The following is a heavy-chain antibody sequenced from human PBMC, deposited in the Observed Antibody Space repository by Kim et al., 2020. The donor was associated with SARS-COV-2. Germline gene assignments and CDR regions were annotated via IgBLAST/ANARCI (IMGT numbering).Heavy chain of an antibody. D-gene: IGHD5-12*01. J-gene: IGHJ6*02. Sequence: GGSLRLSCAASGFTFSSYAMSWVRQAPGKGLEWVSAISGSGGSTYYADSVKGRFTISRDNSKNTLYLQMNSLRAEDTAVYYCAKDLKRLQLYYGMDVWGQGTTVTISS. CDR1: GFTFSSYA. CDR3: AKDLKRLQLYYGMDV. CDR2: ISGSGGST. V-gene: IGHV3-23*01.